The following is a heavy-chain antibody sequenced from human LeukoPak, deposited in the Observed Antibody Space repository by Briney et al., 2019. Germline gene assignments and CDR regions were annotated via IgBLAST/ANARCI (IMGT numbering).Heavy chain of an antibody. D-gene: IGHD4-23*01. CDR3: ANALMTTVVTRGAFDI. Sequence: ASVKVSCKVSGYTLTELSMHWVRQAPGKGLEWMGGVDPEDGETIYAQKFQGRVTMTEDTSTDTAYMELSSLRSEDTAVYYCANALMTTVVTRGAFDIWGQGTMVTVSS. CDR2: VDPEDGET. J-gene: IGHJ3*02. CDR1: GYTLTELS. V-gene: IGHV1-24*01.